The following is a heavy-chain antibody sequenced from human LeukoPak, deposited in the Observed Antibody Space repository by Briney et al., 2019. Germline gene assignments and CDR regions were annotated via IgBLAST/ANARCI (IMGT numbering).Heavy chain of an antibody. D-gene: IGHD5/OR15-5a*01. CDR3: GSSRGSTIIGGFYFDY. V-gene: IGHV4-31*03. CDR2: IYYSGST. Sequence: SETLSLTCTVSGGSISSGGYYWSWIRQHPGKGLEWIGYIYYSGSTYYNPSLKSRVTISVDTSKNQFSLKLSSVTAADTAVYYCGSSRGSTIIGGFYFDYWGQGTLVTVSS. J-gene: IGHJ4*02. CDR1: GGSISSGGYY.